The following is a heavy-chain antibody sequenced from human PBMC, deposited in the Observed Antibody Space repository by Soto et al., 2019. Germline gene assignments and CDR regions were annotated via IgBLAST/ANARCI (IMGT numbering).Heavy chain of an antibody. J-gene: IGHJ6*02. V-gene: IGHV1-69*06. D-gene: IGHD6-13*01. CDR1: GGTFSSYA. CDR2: IVPLFRTT. Sequence: QVQLVQSGAEAKKPGSSVKVSCKTSGGTFSSYAISWVRQAPGQGLEWMGGIVPLFRTTNYAQKFQGRVTITADTAPYTVDMELSGLRCGDTVVYYCARGGYSSTWSNLLDRSGLDVWGQGTTVTVSS. CDR3: ARGGYSSTWSNLLDRSGLDV.